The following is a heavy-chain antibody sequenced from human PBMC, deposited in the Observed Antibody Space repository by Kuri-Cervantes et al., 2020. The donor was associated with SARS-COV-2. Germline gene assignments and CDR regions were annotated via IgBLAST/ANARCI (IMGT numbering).Heavy chain of an antibody. CDR2: IWYDGSNK. CDR1: GFTFSSYG. Sequence: GESLKISCAASGFTFSSYGMHRVRQAPGKGLEWVAVIWYDGSNKYYADSVKGRFTISRDNSKNTLYLQMNSLRAEDTAVYYCARDHGGIMYYFDYWGQGTLVTVSS. D-gene: IGHD4-23*01. V-gene: IGHV3-33*01. CDR3: ARDHGGIMYYFDY. J-gene: IGHJ4*02.